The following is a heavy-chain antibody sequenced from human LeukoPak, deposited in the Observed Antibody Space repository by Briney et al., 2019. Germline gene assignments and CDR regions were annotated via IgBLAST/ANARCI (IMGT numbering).Heavy chain of an antibody. V-gene: IGHV4-4*07. J-gene: IGHJ4*02. CDR3: ARDGFGYYDSSGYYDY. CDR1: GGSISSYY. D-gene: IGHD3-22*01. CDR2: IYTSGST. Sequence: SETLSLTCTVSGGSISSYYWSWIRQPAGKGLEWTGRIYTSGSTNYNPSLKSRVTMSVDTSKNQFSLKLSSVTAADTAVYYCARDGFGYYDSSGYYDYWGQGTLVTVSS.